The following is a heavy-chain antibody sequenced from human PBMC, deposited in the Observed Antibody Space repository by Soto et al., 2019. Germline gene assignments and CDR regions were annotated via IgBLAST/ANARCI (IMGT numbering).Heavy chain of an antibody. D-gene: IGHD5-18*01. CDR1: GGTFSSYA. Sequence: QVQLVQSGAEVKKPGSSVKVSCKASGGTFSSYAISWVRQAPGQGLEWIGGIIPIFGTANYAQKLQGRVTITADESTSTAYMELSSLRSEDTAVYYCARARKVRGYSYGSYGMDVWGQGTTVTVSS. CDR3: ARARKVRGYSYGSYGMDV. J-gene: IGHJ6*02. V-gene: IGHV1-69*12. CDR2: IIPIFGTA.